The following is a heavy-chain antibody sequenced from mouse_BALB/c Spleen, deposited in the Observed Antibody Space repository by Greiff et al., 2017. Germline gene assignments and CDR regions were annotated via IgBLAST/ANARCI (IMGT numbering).Heavy chain of an antibody. CDR1: GFNIKDIY. D-gene: IGHD1-2*01. J-gene: IGHJ3*01. CDR2: IDPANGNT. CDR3: AGGYQRVWFAY. V-gene: IGHV14-3*02. Sequence: VQLQHSGAELVKPGASVKLSCTASGFNIKDIYMHWVKQRPEQGLEWIGRIDPANGNTKDDPKYQGKATITADTSSNTAYLQLSSLTSEDTAVYYCAGGYQRVWFAYWGQGTLVTVSA.